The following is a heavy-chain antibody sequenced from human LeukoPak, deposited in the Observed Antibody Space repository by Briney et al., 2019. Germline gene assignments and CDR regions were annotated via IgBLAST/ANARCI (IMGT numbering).Heavy chain of an antibody. Sequence: ASVKVSCKASGYTFTDYYSNGVRQAPGQGLEWMGWINPNDWGTNYAQKFQGRVTMTRDKSIRTVYTELSSLRFDDTAIYYCARGDYSGSGSLLAAWGQGTLVTVSS. J-gene: IGHJ5*02. CDR1: GYTFTDYY. D-gene: IGHD3-10*01. CDR2: INPNDWGT. CDR3: ARGDYSGSGSLLAA. V-gene: IGHV1-2*02.